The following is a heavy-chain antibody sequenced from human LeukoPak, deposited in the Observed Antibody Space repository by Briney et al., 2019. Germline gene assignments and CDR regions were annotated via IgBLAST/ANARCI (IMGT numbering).Heavy chain of an antibody. D-gene: IGHD3-10*01. V-gene: IGHV3-21*01. CDR1: GFTFSSYS. J-gene: IGHJ5*02. CDR2: ISSSSTYI. CDR3: ARDPYGSGSYLGWFDP. Sequence: GGSLRLSCAASGFTFSSYSMHWVCQAPGKGLEWVSCISSSSTYIYYADSIKGRFTISRGNAKKSLYLQMNSLTAEDTAVYYCARDPYGSGSYLGWFDPWGQGTLVTVSS.